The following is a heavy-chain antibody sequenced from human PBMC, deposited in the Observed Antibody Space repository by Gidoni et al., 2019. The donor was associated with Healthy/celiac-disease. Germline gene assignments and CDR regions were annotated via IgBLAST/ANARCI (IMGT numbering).Heavy chain of an antibody. V-gene: IGHV2-26*01. Sequence: QVTLKESGPVLVNPTETLTLTCTVPGFSLSNATLGVSWIRQPPGKPLEWLAHIFSNAEKSYSTSLKSRLTISKDTSKSQVVLTMTNMDPVDTATYYCARYTIFGVVNTYNWFDPWGQGTLVTVSS. D-gene: IGHD3-3*01. CDR1: GFSLSNATLG. J-gene: IGHJ5*02. CDR2: IFSNAEK. CDR3: ARYTIFGVVNTYNWFDP.